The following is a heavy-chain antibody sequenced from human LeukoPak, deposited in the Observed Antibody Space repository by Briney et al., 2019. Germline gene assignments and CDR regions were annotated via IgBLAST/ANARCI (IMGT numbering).Heavy chain of an antibody. CDR2: IKRKTDGGTT. Sequence: GGSLRLSCAASGITFSKVWMSWVRQAPGKGLEWVGRIKRKTDGGTTDYAAPVRGRFTISRDDSKNTLYLQMNSLKTEDTAVYYCTTGITMVRGVIHLIDYWGQGTLVTVSS. CDR1: GITFSKVW. CDR3: TTGITMVRGVIHLIDY. V-gene: IGHV3-15*01. J-gene: IGHJ4*02. D-gene: IGHD3-10*01.